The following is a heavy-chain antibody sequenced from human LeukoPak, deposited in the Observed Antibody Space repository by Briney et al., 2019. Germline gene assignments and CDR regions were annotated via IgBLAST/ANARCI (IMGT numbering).Heavy chain of an antibody. CDR3: ARTRSRYCSSTSCHLFAWFDP. D-gene: IGHD2-2*01. V-gene: IGHV1-46*01. CDR1: GYTFTSYY. J-gene: IGHJ5*02. Sequence: ASVKVSCKASGYTFTSYYMHWVRQAPAQGLEWMGIINPSGGSTSYAQKFQGRVTMTRDTSTSTVYMELSSLRSEDTAVYYCARTRSRYCSSTSCHLFAWFDPWGQGTLVTVSS. CDR2: INPSGGST.